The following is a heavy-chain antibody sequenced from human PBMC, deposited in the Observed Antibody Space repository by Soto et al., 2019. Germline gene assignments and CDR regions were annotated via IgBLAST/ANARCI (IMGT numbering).Heavy chain of an antibody. CDR1: GCTFGDYD. CDR2: IRSKAYGGTT. V-gene: IGHV3-49*03. CDR3: TSGIPSYYSGMDV. Sequence: LRGPNRASGCTFGDYDMRWFSKAPGKVLEWVGFIRSKAYGGTTEYAASVKGRFTISRDDSKSIAYLQMNSLKTEDTAVYYCTSGIPSYYSGMDVWGQGTTVTGSS. D-gene: IGHD2-21*01. J-gene: IGHJ6*02.